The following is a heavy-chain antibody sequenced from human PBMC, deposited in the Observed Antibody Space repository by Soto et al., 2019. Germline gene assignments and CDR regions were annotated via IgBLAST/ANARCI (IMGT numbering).Heavy chain of an antibody. Sequence: HVQLQESGPGLVKPSETLSLTCAASGGSVNSYTHYWTWIRQPPGKVLQWIGHIYYNGTNYYNPAHKRRVTLSVDASKNHFSLKMRSVTAADAAVYYCARVDYGDYPGFDPWGQGTLVTVSS. CDR1: GGSVNSYTHY. CDR3: ARVDYGDYPGFDP. D-gene: IGHD4-17*01. V-gene: IGHV4-61*03. CDR2: IYYNGTN. J-gene: IGHJ5*02.